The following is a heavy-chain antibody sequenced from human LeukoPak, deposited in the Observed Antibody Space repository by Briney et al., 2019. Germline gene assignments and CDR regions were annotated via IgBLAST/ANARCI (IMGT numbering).Heavy chain of an antibody. CDR1: GFTFSNYW. V-gene: IGHV3-7*01. J-gene: IGHJ4*02. Sequence: GGSLRLSCAASGFTFSNYWITWVRQPPGKGLEWVANIKQDGSDKYYVDSVKGRFTISRDNAKKSLYLQMNSLRAEDTAVYYCASAAGWESAYWGQGTLVTVSS. D-gene: IGHD1-26*01. CDR3: ASAAGWESAY. CDR2: IKQDGSDK.